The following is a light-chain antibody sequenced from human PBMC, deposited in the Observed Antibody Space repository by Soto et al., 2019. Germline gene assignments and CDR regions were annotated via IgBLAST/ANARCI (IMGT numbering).Light chain of an antibody. Sequence: QSALTQPASVSGSPGQSITLSCTGTSSDVGGYNYVSWYQQHPGKAPKLMIYDVSSRPSGVSHRFSGSKSGNTASLTISGLQAEDEADYYCSSYTRSSSLYVFGTGTKLTVL. CDR2: DVS. CDR3: SSYTRSSSLYV. J-gene: IGLJ1*01. CDR1: SSDVGGYNY. V-gene: IGLV2-14*01.